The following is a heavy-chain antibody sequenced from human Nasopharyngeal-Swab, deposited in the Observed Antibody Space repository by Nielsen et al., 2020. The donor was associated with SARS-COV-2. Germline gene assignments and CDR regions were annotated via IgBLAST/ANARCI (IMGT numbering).Heavy chain of an antibody. Sequence: GGSLRLSCAASGFTFSNYEMNWVRQAPGKGPEWVSYISSSGRNMYYADSVKGRFIISRDNATKSLFLQMSSLRAEDTAVYYCARENGGSVLVSYMDVWGKGTTVTVSS. CDR1: GFTFSNYE. J-gene: IGHJ6*03. V-gene: IGHV3-48*03. CDR2: ISSSGRNM. D-gene: IGHD4-23*01. CDR3: ARENGGSVLVSYMDV.